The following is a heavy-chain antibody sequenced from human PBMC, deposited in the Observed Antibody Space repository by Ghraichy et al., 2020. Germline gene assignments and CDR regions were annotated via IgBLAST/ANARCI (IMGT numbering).Heavy chain of an antibody. CDR1: GFTVSSNY. J-gene: IGHJ3*02. CDR3: ARDLGYSSGWWGGSGAFDI. V-gene: IGHV3-53*01. D-gene: IGHD6-19*01. Sequence: LSLTCAASGFTVSSNYMSWVRQAPGKGLEWVSVIYSGGSTYYADSVKGRFTISRDNSKNTLYLQMNSLRAEDTAVYYCARDLGYSSGWWGGSGAFDIWGQGTMVTVSS. CDR2: IYSGGST.